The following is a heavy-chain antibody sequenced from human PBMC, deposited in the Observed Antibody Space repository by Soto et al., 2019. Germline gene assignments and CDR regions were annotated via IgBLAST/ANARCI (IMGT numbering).Heavy chain of an antibody. J-gene: IGHJ4*02. V-gene: IGHV3-7*01. CDR1: GFTFNTYW. D-gene: IGHD6-25*01. CDR2: IKEDGSDK. Sequence: GGSLRLSCVASGFTFNTYWMSWVRQAPGKGLEWVANIKEDGSDKYYVDSVKGRFTISRDNAKNLLYLQMNSLGAGDTAMYYCARFTRGSSGDYWGQGALVTVSS. CDR3: ARFTRGSSGDY.